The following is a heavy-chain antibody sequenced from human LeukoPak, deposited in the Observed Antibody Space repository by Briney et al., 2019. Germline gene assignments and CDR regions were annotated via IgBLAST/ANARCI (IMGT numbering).Heavy chain of an antibody. V-gene: IGHV3-30*18. CDR1: GFTFSSYG. CDR3: AKAGGAGGYADY. D-gene: IGHD1-26*01. Sequence: PGRSLRLSCAASGFTFSSYGMHWVRQAPGKGLEWVAVISYDGSNKYYADSVKGRFTISRDNSKNTLYLQMNSLRAEDTAVYYCAKAGGAGGYADYWGQGTLVTVSS. CDR2: ISYDGSNK. J-gene: IGHJ4*02.